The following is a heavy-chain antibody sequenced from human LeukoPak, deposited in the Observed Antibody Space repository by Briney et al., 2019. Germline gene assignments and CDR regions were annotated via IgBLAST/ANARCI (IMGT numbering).Heavy chain of an antibody. J-gene: IGHJ4*02. CDR2: ISWDGNKV. Sequence: PGGSLRLSCVVSGFSFDDYAMHWVRQGPGKALEWVSVISWDGNKVAYADSVKGRFTISRDNAKNSLYLQMTSLRPEDTAFYYCAKDRPVATTLHHFDRWGLGTLVTVSS. V-gene: IGHV3-9*01. D-gene: IGHD1-26*01. CDR3: AKDRPVATTLHHFDR. CDR1: GFSFDDYA.